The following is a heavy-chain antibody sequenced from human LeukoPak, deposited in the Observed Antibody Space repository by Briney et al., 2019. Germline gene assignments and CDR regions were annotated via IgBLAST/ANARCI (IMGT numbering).Heavy chain of an antibody. CDR2: ISGSGSTT. CDR3: AKARGGSGSYRNWFDP. J-gene: IGHJ5*02. D-gene: IGHD1-26*01. Sequence: PGGSLRLSCAVSRFTPSSYAMSWVRQAPGKGQEWVSSISGSGSTTYYAESVKGRITISRDNSKNTLYLQMNSRTAEDTAIYYCAKARGGSGSYRNWFDPWGQGTLVTVSS. V-gene: IGHV3-23*01. CDR1: RFTPSSYA.